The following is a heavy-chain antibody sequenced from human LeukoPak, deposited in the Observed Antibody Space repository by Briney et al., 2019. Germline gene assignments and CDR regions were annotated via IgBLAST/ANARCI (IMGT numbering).Heavy chain of an antibody. CDR1: AYTFTAYY. Sequence: ASVKVSCKASAYTFTAYYIHWVRQAPGQGLQWMGWITPGGGTNYPQKFQGRVAITWDTSITTAYMDLSRLTSDDTAVYYCARDRYGDGFAHFDYWGQGALVTVSS. D-gene: IGHD5-24*01. CDR3: ARDRYGDGFAHFDY. J-gene: IGHJ4*02. V-gene: IGHV1-2*02. CDR2: ITPGGGT.